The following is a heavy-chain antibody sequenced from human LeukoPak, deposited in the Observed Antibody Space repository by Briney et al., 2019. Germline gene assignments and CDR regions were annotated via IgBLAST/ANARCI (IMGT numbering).Heavy chain of an antibody. V-gene: IGHV3-23*01. CDR1: GFTVSSNY. CDR2: ISGSGGST. J-gene: IGHJ4*02. Sequence: PGGSLRLSCAASGFTVSSNYMSWVRQAPGKGLEWVSAISGSGGSTYYADSVKGRFTISRDNSKNTLYLQMNSLRAEDTAVYYCAKDKHYYDSSGYYNWGQGTLVTVSS. D-gene: IGHD3-22*01. CDR3: AKDKHYYDSSGYYN.